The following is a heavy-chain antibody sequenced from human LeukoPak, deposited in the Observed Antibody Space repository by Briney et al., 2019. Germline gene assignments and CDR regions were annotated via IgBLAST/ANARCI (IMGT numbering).Heavy chain of an antibody. Sequence: SETLSLTCAVSGGSISRYYWSWIRQPPGKGLEWIGYIYYSGSANYNPSLKSRVTISVDTSKNQFSLKLSSVTAADTAVYYCARGKQQLYHFHPWGRGTLVTVSS. D-gene: IGHD6-13*01. J-gene: IGHJ5*02. CDR3: ARGKQQLYHFHP. V-gene: IGHV4-59*01. CDR1: GGSISRYY. CDR2: IYYSGSA.